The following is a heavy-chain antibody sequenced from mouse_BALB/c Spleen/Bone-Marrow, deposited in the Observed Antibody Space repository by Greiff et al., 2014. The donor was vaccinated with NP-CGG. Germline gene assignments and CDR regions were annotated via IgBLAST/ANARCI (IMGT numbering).Heavy chain of an antibody. J-gene: IGHJ2*01. CDR2: IDPENGNT. Sequence: EVKLQESGAELVRPGALVKLSRKASGFNIKDYYMHWVKQRPEQGLEWIGWIDPENGNTIYDPKFQGKASITADTSSNTAYLQLSSLTSEDTAVYYCASYYGSSYDYFDYWGQGTTLSVSS. V-gene: IGHV14-1*02. CDR1: GFNIKDYY. D-gene: IGHD1-1*01. CDR3: ASYYGSSYDYFDY.